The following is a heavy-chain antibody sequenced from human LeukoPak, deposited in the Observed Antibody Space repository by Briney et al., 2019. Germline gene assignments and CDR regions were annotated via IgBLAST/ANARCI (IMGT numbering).Heavy chain of an antibody. CDR3: AREEGGVVGYFYDSSGYFL. V-gene: IGHV4-34*01. CDR2: INHNGST. D-gene: IGHD3-22*01. CDR1: GGSFSGYY. J-gene: IGHJ4*02. Sequence: SETLSLTCAVYGGSFSGYYWSWIRQPPGKGLEWVGEINHNGSTNYNPSLKSRVTISVDTSKNQFPLKLSSVTAADTAVYYCAREEGGVVGYFYDSSGYFLWGQGTLVTVSS.